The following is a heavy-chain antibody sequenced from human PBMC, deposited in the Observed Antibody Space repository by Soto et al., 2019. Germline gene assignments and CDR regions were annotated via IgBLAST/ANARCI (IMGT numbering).Heavy chain of an antibody. V-gene: IGHV1-69*13. Sequence: VKVSCKASGGTFSSYAISWVRQAPGQGLEWMGGIIPIFGTANYAQKFQGRVTITADESASTAYMELSSLRSEDTAVYYCARGRAGSSWSPFDYWGQGTLVTVSS. CDR1: GGTFSSYA. CDR3: ARGRAGSSWSPFDY. CDR2: IIPIFGTA. D-gene: IGHD6-13*01. J-gene: IGHJ4*02.